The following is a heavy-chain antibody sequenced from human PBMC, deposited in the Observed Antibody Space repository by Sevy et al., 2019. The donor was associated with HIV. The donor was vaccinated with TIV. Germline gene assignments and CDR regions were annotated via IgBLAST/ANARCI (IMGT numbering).Heavy chain of an antibody. CDR1: GFTFDDYA. D-gene: IGHD6-25*01. CDR2: ISWHSGRR. Sequence: GGSLRLSCAASGFTFDDYAMHWVRQAPGKGLEWVSGISWHSGRRGYADSVKGRFTISRDNAKKSLYLEMKSLRAEDTALYYCAKDRAAMDYYYGMDVWGQGTTVTVSS. V-gene: IGHV3-9*01. J-gene: IGHJ6*02. CDR3: AKDRAAMDYYYGMDV.